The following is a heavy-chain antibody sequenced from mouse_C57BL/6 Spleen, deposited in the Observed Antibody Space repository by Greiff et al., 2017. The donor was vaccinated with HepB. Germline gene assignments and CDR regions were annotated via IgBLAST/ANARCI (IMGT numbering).Heavy chain of an antibody. CDR2: IDPENGDT. CDR1: GFNIKDDY. V-gene: IGHV14-4*01. D-gene: IGHD2-1*01. CDR3: TTCIYYGKPIAY. Sequence: EVQLQQSGAELVRPGASVKLSCTASGFNIKDDYMHWVKQRPEQGLEWIGWIDPENGDTEYASKFQGKATITADKSSNPAYLQLSSLPSEDTAVYYCTTCIYYGKPIAYWGQGTLVTVSA. J-gene: IGHJ3*01.